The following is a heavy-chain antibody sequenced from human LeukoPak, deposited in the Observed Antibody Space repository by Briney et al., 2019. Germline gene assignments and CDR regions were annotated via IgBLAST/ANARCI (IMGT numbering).Heavy chain of an antibody. CDR3: ASGATVTNWFDP. V-gene: IGHV1-69*13. J-gene: IGHJ5*02. D-gene: IGHD4-17*01. Sequence: GASVKVSCTASGGTFSSYAISWVRQAPGQGLEWMGGIIPIFGTANYAQKFQGRVTITADESTSTAYMELSSLRSEDTAVYYCASGATVTNWFDPWGQGTLVTVSS. CDR1: GGTFSSYA. CDR2: IIPIFGTA.